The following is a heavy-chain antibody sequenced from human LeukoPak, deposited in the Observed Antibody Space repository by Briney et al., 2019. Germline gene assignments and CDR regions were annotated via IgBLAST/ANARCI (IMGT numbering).Heavy chain of an antibody. CDR3: AGLVGRYSSGLYYYYFDY. CDR2: MYLGGTT. J-gene: IGHJ4*02. V-gene: IGHV4-4*02. D-gene: IGHD3-22*01. CDR1: GDSINSLDL. Sequence: PSGTLSLTCTVSGDSINSLDLWSWVRQPLGKGLEWIGEMYLGGTTHSNPSVKSRVTISIDKSKNQFFLNLSSVTAADTAVYYCAGLVGRYSSGLYYYYFDYWGQGTLVTVSS.